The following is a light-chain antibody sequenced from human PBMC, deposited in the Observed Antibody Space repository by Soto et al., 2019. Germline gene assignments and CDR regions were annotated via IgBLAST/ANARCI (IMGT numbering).Light chain of an antibody. CDR2: DVS. V-gene: IGLV2-14*01. CDR1: SSDVGAYNY. CDR3: SSYTTSNTYV. J-gene: IGLJ1*01. Sequence: QSALTQPASVSGSPGQSITISCTGTSSDVGAYNYVSWYQQLSGKAPKLMVYDVSDRPSGVSNRFSGSKSANTASLTISGLQAEDEADYYCSSYTTSNTYVFGTGTKVTVL.